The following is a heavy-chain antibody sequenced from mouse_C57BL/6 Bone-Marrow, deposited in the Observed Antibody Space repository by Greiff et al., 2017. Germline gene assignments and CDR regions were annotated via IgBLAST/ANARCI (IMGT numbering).Heavy chain of an antibody. J-gene: IGHJ3*01. D-gene: IGHD1-1*01. CDR2: IYPRSGNT. Sequence: QVQLQQSGAELARPGASVKLSCKASGYTFTSYGISWVKQRTGQGLEWIGEIYPRSGNTYYNEKFKGKATLTADKSSSTAYMELRSLTSEDSAVYFCAGEGRGSSWGFAYWGQGTLVTVSA. CDR3: AGEGRGSSWGFAY. V-gene: IGHV1-81*01. CDR1: GYTFTSYG.